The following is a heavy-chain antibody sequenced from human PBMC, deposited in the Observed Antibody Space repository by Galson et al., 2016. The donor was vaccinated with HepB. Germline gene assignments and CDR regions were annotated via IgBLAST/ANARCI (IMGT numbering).Heavy chain of an antibody. Sequence: SLRLSCAASGFTFSRFWMTWVRQAPGKGLEWVANINEDETNKNYMESMKGRFTISRDNAQNSLYLQMNSLTAEDTAMYFCARDRGGLIEGVRGEKYNYDAFDIWGHGTMVTVSS. CDR2: INEDETNK. J-gene: IGHJ3*02. CDR3: ARDRGGLIEGVRGEKYNYDAFDI. V-gene: IGHV3-7*03. D-gene: IGHD1-1*01. CDR1: GFTFSRFW.